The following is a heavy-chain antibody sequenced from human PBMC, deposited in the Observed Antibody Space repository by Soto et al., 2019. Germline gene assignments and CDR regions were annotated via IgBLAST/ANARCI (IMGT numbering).Heavy chain of an antibody. Sequence: GASVKVSCKASGGTFSSYAISWVRQAPGQGLEWMGGIIPIFGTANYAQKFQGRVTITADESTSTAYMELSSLRSEDTAVYYCARAVGYYDFWSGYYKSVKDYYYGMDVWGQGTTVTVSS. CDR2: IIPIFGTA. D-gene: IGHD3-3*01. CDR3: ARAVGYYDFWSGYYKSVKDYYYGMDV. V-gene: IGHV1-69*13. J-gene: IGHJ6*02. CDR1: GGTFSSYA.